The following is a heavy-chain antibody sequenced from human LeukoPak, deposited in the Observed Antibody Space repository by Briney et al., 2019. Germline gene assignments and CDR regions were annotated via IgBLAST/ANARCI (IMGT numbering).Heavy chain of an antibody. J-gene: IGHJ6*02. CDR1: GGTFSSYT. D-gene: IGHD1-26*01. CDR2: IIPILGIA. V-gene: IGHV1-69*02. Sequence: GASVKVSCKASGGTFSSYTISWVRQAPGQGLEWMGRIIPILGIANYAQKFQGRVTITADKSTSTAYMELSSLRSEDTAVYYCASVRWARATHYYYGMDVWGQGTTVTVSS. CDR3: ASVRWARATHYYYGMDV.